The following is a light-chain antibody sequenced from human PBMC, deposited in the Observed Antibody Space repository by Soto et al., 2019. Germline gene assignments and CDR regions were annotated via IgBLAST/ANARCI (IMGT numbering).Light chain of an antibody. V-gene: IGKV3D-15*01. CDR3: QQHNNWPQT. CDR1: QSVSSN. CDR2: DVS. J-gene: IGKJ1*01. Sequence: EIVMTQSPATLSLSPGERATLSCVASQSVSSNLAWYQQKPGQAPRLLIYDVSTRANGIPARFSGSGSGTEFTLTISSLQSEDFAVYCCQQHNNWPQTFGQGTKVDIK.